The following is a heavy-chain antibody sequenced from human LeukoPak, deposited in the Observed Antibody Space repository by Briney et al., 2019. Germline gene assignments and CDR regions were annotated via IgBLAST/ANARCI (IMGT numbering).Heavy chain of an antibody. CDR2: ISYSGST. D-gene: IGHD2-15*01. CDR3: ARVEDGYCSNGSCFFDY. Sequence: PSETLSLTCTVSGASVSSGSYYWSWIRQPPGKGMEFLGYISYSGSTYYNPSLKSRVTLSVDTSKNQFSLKLSSVTAADTAVYYCARVEDGYCSNGSCFFDYWGQGTLVTVSS. CDR1: GASVSSGSYY. J-gene: IGHJ4*02. V-gene: IGHV4-61*01.